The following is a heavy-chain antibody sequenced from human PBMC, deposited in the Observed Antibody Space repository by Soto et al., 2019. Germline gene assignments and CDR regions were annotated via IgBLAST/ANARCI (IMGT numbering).Heavy chain of an antibody. CDR2: IHPGDSDI. CDR3: ASHPILGVVTTFPPSYYYVMDV. Sequence: EVQLVQSGAEVKKPGESLKISCKGSGYSFSSYWIGWVRQMPGKGLEWMGIIHPGDSDIRYSPSFQGQVTISADKSINTASHQWSSLQASDTAMYYCASHPILGVVTTFPPSYYYVMDVWGQGDTVTVSS. D-gene: IGHD3-3*01. CDR1: GYSFSSYW. J-gene: IGHJ6*02. V-gene: IGHV5-51*01.